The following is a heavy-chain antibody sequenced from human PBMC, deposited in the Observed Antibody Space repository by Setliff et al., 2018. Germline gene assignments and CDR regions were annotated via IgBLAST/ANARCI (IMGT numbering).Heavy chain of an antibody. CDR1: GFTFSNYG. CDR3: ASNPRKGRSGGYFYDDPYYYYMDV. CDR2: ISTSSTII. J-gene: IGHJ6*03. V-gene: IGHV3-48*01. Sequence: PGGSLRLSCVTSGFTFSNYGMTWVRRAPGKGLEWISYISTSSTIIYYADSVKGRFTISRDNANHSLHLQMNSLRAEDTAVYYCASNPRKGRSGGYFYDDPYYYYMDVWGKGTTVTVSS. D-gene: IGHD1-26*01.